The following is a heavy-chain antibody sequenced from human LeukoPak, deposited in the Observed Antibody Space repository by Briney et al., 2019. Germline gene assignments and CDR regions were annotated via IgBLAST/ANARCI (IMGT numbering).Heavy chain of an antibody. Sequence: PSETLSLTCTVSGGSISSYYWSWIRQPPGKGLEWIGYIYDSGSTNYNPSLKSRVTISVDTSKNQFSLKLSSVTAADTAVFYCASLTTADAFDIWGQGTMVTVSS. CDR3: ASLTTADAFDI. J-gene: IGHJ3*02. D-gene: IGHD3-22*01. V-gene: IGHV4-59*01. CDR1: GGSISSYY. CDR2: IYDSGST.